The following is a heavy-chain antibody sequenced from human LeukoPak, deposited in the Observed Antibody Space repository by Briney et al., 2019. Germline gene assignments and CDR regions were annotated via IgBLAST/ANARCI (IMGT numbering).Heavy chain of an antibody. V-gene: IGHV1-2*02. J-gene: IGHJ1*01. CDR1: GYTFTGYY. Sequence: ASVKVSCKGSGYTFTGYYFHWVRQAPGQGLDLMGWINPNSGGTTYAQNFKGRVTMTWDTSISTAYMELSRLRSDDTAVYYCAREWELLRKYLYHWGQGTLVTVSS. D-gene: IGHD1-26*01. CDR2: INPNSGGT. CDR3: AREWELLRKYLYH.